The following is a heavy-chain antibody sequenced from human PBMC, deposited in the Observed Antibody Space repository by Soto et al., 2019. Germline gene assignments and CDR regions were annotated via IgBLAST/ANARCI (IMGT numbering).Heavy chain of an antibody. J-gene: IGHJ4*02. V-gene: IGHV3-15*01. CDR1: GFTFSNAW. D-gene: IGHD2-8*01. CDR2: IKSEAYVGAI. CDR3: RTTNGRLEPPTNDF. Sequence: EVQLVESGGGLVKPGGSLRLSCAGSGFTFSNAWMSWVRRAPGKGLEWVGRIKSEAYVGAIDYAAPVKGRFTISRDDSKNTLCLQMNNLRAEDTAVYSCRTTNGRLEPPTNDFWGQGTPVIVSS.